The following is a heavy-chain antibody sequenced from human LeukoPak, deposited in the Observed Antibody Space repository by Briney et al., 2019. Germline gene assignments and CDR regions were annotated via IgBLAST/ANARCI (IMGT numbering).Heavy chain of an antibody. CDR2: IKQGGSEK. CDR1: GFTFSSHW. V-gene: IGHV3-7*05. CDR3: AGEGQGYGGKDY. D-gene: IGHD4-23*01. J-gene: IGHJ4*02. Sequence: RGGSLRLSCVPSGFTFSSHWMTCVRQAPGEGLEWVVNIKQGGSEKHNVHSVKGRFTISRDGPKTTLYLQLSPLRAGATAVYYCAGEGQGYGGKDYWGQGTRVTVSS.